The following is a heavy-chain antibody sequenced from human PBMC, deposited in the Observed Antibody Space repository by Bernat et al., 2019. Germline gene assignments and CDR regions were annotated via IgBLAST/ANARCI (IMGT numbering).Heavy chain of an antibody. J-gene: IGHJ4*02. CDR3: ARGFSAFERVIATFGC. V-gene: IGHV1-3*01. CDR1: GYTFTSYA. Sequence: QVQLVQSGAEVKKPGASVKVSCKASGYTFTSYAMHWVRQAPGQRLEWMGWINAGNGNTKYSQKFQGRVTITRDTSASTAYMELSSLRSEDTAVYYCARGFSAFERVIATFGCWGQGTLVTVSS. D-gene: IGHD3-16*02. CDR2: INAGNGNT.